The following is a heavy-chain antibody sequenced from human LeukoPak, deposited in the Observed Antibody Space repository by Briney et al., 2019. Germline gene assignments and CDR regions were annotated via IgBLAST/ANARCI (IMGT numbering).Heavy chain of an antibody. V-gene: IGHV1-46*01. CDR3: ARDYCGRTSCYLDY. CDR2: INPSGGST. J-gene: IGHJ4*02. Sequence: ASVKVSCKASGYTFTSYYMHWVRQAPGQGLEWMGIINPSGGSTSYAQKFQGRVSTTTDTSTSTVYMELSSLRSEDAAVYYCARDYCGRTSCYLDYWGQGTLVTVSS. CDR1: GYTFTSYY. D-gene: IGHD2-2*01.